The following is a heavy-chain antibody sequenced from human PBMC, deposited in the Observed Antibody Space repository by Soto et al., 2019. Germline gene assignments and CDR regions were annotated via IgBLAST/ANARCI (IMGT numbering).Heavy chain of an antibody. Sequence: GGSLRLSCAASGFTFSDHYMAWIRQAPGKGLEIVAHMSGSGSSEDYGDSVKGRFSIFRENSKNSLYLQMNSLRVEDTAVYYCARDWDFWIDLYRSDAFDLWGQGTMVTVS. J-gene: IGHJ3*01. D-gene: IGHD3-3*01. CDR3: ARDWDFWIDLYRSDAFDL. CDR1: GFTFSDHY. CDR2: MSGSGSSE. V-gene: IGHV3-11*04.